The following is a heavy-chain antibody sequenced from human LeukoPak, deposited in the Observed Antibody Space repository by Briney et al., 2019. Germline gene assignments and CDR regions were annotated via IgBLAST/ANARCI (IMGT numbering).Heavy chain of an antibody. CDR2: INSDGSST. CDR1: GFTFSSYW. Sequence: GGSLRLSCAASGFTFSSYWMHWVRQAPGKGLVWVSRINSDGSSTSYADSVKGRFTISRDNAKNPLYLQMNSLRAEDTAVYYCARGGDIVVVPAAMGWSGYYFDYWGQGTLVTVSS. CDR3: ARGGDIVVVPAAMGWSGYYFDY. D-gene: IGHD2-2*01. J-gene: IGHJ4*02. V-gene: IGHV3-74*01.